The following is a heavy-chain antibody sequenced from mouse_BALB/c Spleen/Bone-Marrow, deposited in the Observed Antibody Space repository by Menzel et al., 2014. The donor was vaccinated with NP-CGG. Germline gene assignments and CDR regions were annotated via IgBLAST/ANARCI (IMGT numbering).Heavy chain of an antibody. CDR2: IDPYYGGT. CDR1: GYSFTAYN. D-gene: IGHD2-4*01. Sequence: EVQLQQSGPELEKPGASVKISCKASGYSFTAYNMNWVKQSTGKSLEWIGSIDPYYGGTSYNQKFKGKATLTVDKSSSTAYMQLKNLTSEDSAVYYCTRDDSPYWYFDVWGAGTTVTVSS. CDR3: TRDDSPYWYFDV. V-gene: IGHV1-39*01. J-gene: IGHJ1*01.